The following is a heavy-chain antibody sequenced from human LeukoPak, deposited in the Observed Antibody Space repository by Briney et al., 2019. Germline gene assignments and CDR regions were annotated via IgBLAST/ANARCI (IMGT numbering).Heavy chain of an antibody. Sequence: PGGSLRLPCVASGFTFSHYAMSWVRQAPGKGLDWASTISDSGVNTHYADSVKGRFTISRDNSRDTLFLQMNSLRVEDSAVYYCAKDVGPILFDYWSQGTLVTVSS. V-gene: IGHV3-23*01. CDR1: GFTFSHYA. J-gene: IGHJ4*02. D-gene: IGHD1-26*01. CDR3: AKDVGPILFDY. CDR2: ISDSGVNT.